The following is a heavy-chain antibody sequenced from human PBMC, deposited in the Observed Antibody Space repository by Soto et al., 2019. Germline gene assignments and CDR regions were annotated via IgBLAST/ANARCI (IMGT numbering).Heavy chain of an antibody. CDR3: ARHRYYEGSVPGYGMDV. D-gene: IGHD3-16*01. CDR2: ISSGGSFI. CDR1: GFTFSDYY. Sequence: QVQLVESGGGLVKPGGSLRLSCAASGFTFSDYYMSWIRQAPGKGLEYISYISSGGSFIYYADSVKGRFTISRDTAKTLLHLQMNSVRAEDTALYYCARHRYYEGSVPGYGMDVWGQRTTVTVSS. J-gene: IGHJ6*02. V-gene: IGHV3-11*01.